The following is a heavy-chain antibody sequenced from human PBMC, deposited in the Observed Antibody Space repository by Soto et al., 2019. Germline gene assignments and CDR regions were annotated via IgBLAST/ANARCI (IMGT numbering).Heavy chain of an antibody. V-gene: IGHV1-46*01. CDR1: GYTFTTYY. CDR2: INPGGVST. Sequence: QVQLVQSGAEVKKPGASVEVSCKASGYTFTTYYIHWVRHAPGQGLEWMGVINPGGVSTTYAQKFQDRAPMTSDTSTSTVYMALSGLRSEDTAVYFCARGGNGDNVGYWYFDLWGLGTQVTVSP. CDR3: ARGGNGDNVGYWYFDL. D-gene: IGHD4-17*01. J-gene: IGHJ2*01.